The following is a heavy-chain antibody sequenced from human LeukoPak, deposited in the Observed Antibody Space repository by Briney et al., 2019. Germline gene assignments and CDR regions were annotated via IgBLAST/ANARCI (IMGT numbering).Heavy chain of an antibody. Sequence: HPGRSLRLSCAASGFTFSSYAMHWVRQAPGKGLEYVSAISSNGGSTYYADSVKGRFTISRDNSKNTLYLQMSSLRAEDTAVYYCVKWGPLTVVTPEQKNYFDYWGQGTLVTVSS. V-gene: IGHV3-64D*06. CDR2: ISSNGGST. CDR1: GFTFSSYA. J-gene: IGHJ4*02. D-gene: IGHD4-23*01. CDR3: VKWGPLTVVTPEQKNYFDY.